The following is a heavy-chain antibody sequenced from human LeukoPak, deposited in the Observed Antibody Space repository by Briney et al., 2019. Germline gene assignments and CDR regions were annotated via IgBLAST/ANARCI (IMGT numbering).Heavy chain of an antibody. CDR3: ARFLYYFDY. CDR1: GFTFSRYE. V-gene: IGHV3-48*03. J-gene: IGHJ4*02. CDR2: MSSSGSTI. Sequence: GGSLRLSCAASGFTFSRYEMNWVRQAPGKGLEWVSYMSSSGSTIYYADSVKGRFTISRDNAKNSLYLQMNSLRAEDTAVYYCARFLYYFDYWGQGTLVTVSS.